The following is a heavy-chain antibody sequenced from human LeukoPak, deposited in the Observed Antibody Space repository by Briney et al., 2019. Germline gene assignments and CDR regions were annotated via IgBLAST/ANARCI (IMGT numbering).Heavy chain of an antibody. CDR3: ARGPLSDFWSGYWPDDAFDI. CDR1: GGSISSYY. D-gene: IGHD3-3*01. Sequence: SETLSLTCTVSGGSISSYYWSWIRQPPGKGLEWIGYIYYSGSTNYNPSLKSRVTISADTSKNQFSLKLSSVTAADTAVYYCARGPLSDFWSGYWPDDAFDIWGQGTMVTVSS. J-gene: IGHJ3*02. CDR2: IYYSGST. V-gene: IGHV4-59*01.